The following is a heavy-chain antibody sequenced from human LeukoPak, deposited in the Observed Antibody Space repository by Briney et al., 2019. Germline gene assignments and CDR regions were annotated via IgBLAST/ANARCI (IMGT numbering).Heavy chain of an antibody. V-gene: IGHV3-7*01. J-gene: IGHJ4*02. Sequence: GGSLRLSCAASGFAFSSYWMSWVRQAPGKGLEWVANIKQDGSEKYYVDSVKGRFTISRDNAKNSLYLQMNSLRAEDTAVYYCARERGSHCFDYWGQGTLVTVSS. CDR2: IKQDGSEK. CDR1: GFAFSSYW. CDR3: ARERGSHCFDY. D-gene: IGHD3-10*01.